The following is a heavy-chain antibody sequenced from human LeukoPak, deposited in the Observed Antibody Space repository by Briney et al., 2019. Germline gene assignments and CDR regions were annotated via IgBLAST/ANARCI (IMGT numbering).Heavy chain of an antibody. V-gene: IGHV3-7*01. Sequence: GGSLRLSCAASGFTFSSYWMSWVRQAPGKGLEWVANIKQDGSEKYYVDSVKGRFTISRDNAKNSLYLQMNSLRAEDTAVYYCARGSVHLYNWNYADYMDVWGKGTTVTVSS. J-gene: IGHJ6*03. CDR3: ARGSVHLYNWNYADYMDV. CDR2: IKQDGSEK. CDR1: GFTFSSYW. D-gene: IGHD1-7*01.